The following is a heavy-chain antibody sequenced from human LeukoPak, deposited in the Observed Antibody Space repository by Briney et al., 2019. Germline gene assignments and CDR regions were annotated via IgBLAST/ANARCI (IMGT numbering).Heavy chain of an antibody. CDR1: GGSIDSYY. Sequence: PSETLSLTCSVSGGSIDSYYWSWVRQPPGKGLEWIGYIYYSGSTNYNPSLKSRVTISVDTSKNQFSLKLSSVTAADTAVYYCARATVTSYFDYWGQGTLVTVSS. V-gene: IGHV4-59*01. D-gene: IGHD4-11*01. CDR3: ARATVTSYFDY. J-gene: IGHJ4*02. CDR2: IYYSGST.